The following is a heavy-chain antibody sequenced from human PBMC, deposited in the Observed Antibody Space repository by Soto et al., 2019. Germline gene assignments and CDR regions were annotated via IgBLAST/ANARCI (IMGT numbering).Heavy chain of an antibody. CDR3: ARATYYYDSSGSYDAFDI. V-gene: IGHV1-46*01. D-gene: IGHD3-22*01. Sequence: ASVKVSCKASGYTFTSYYMHWVLQAPGQGLEWMGIINPSGGSTSYAQKFQGRVTMTRDTSTSTVYMELSSLRSEDTAVYYCARATYYYDSSGSYDAFDIWGQGTMVTVSS. CDR1: GYTFTSYY. J-gene: IGHJ3*02. CDR2: INPSGGST.